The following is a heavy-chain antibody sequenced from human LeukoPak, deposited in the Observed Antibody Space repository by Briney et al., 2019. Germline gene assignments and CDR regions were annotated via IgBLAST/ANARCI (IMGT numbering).Heavy chain of an antibody. CDR2: IPYSGST. V-gene: IGHV4-39*07. J-gene: IGHJ4*02. CDR1: GDSISSSSYY. Sequence: PSETLSLTCTVSGDSISSSSYYWGWIRQPPGKGLEWIGSIPYSGSTYYNPSLKSRVTISVDTSKNQFSLKLSSVTAADTAVYYCARYKDYYVSGSYYKTFDYWGQGTLVTVSS. CDR3: ARYKDYYVSGSYYKTFDY. D-gene: IGHD3-10*01.